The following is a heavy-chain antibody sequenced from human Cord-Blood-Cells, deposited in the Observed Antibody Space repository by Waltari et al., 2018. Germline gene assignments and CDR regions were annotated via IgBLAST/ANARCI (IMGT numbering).Heavy chain of an antibody. Sequence: QVQLQESGPGLVTPSETLSLTCTVSGWPLSSDYWSWIRHPPGKGLEWIGYIYYSGSTNYNPSLKSRVTISVDTSKNQFSLKLSSVTAADTAVYYCARDSSGSYSGWFDPWGQGTLVTISS. CDR2: IYYSGST. CDR3: ARDSSGSYSGWFDP. CDR1: GWPLSSDY. D-gene: IGHD1-26*01. J-gene: IGHJ5*02. V-gene: IGHV4-59*01.